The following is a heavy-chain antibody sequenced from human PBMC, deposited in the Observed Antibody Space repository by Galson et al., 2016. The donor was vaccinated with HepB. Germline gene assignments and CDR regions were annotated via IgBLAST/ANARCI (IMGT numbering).Heavy chain of an antibody. D-gene: IGHD3-16*02. V-gene: IGHV2-5*02. J-gene: IGHJ3*02. CDR3: AHKSIVIDVGPMGAFNI. CDR1: GFSLTRVGMG. CDR2: IYWDDDK. Sequence: PALVKPTQTLTLTCTFSGFSLTRVGMGVGWIRQPPGKALEWLALIYWDDDKRYRPSLRNRLTIAKDTSKNQVVLTLTNMDAVDTATYYCAHKSIVIDVGPMGAFNIWGQGTMVTVSS.